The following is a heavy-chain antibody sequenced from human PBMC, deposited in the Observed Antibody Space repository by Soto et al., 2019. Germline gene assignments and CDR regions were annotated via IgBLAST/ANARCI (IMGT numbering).Heavy chain of an antibody. CDR2: SLPIFGTA. J-gene: IGHJ4*02. CDR3: VRDISSYDVYAGHVDY. V-gene: IGHV1-69*13. D-gene: IGHD4-17*01. CDR1: GGTFHSYA. Sequence: SVKVTCKAFGGTFHSYALSRVRQTPGQGLEWMGGSLPIFGTANYAQKFQGRVTITADESTSTADTELSSLRSEDTAVYFCVRDISSYDVYAGHVDYGLQVTLVAGSS.